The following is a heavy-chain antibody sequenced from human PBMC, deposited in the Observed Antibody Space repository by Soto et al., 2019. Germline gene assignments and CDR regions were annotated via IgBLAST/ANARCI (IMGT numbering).Heavy chain of an antibody. CDR2: IYYSGST. V-gene: IGHV4-39*01. CDR1: GGSISSSSYY. Sequence: SETLSLTCTVSGGSISSSSYYWGWIRQPPGKGLEWIGSIYYSGSTYYNPSLKSRVTISVDTSKNQFSLKLSSVTAADTAVYYCARFYYGSGNPGSGDAFDIWGQGTMVTVSS. J-gene: IGHJ3*02. CDR3: ARFYYGSGNPGSGDAFDI. D-gene: IGHD3-10*01.